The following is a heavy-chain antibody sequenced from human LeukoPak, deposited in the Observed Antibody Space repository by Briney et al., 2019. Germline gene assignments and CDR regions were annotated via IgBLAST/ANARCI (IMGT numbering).Heavy chain of an antibody. CDR1: GGTFSSYA. J-gene: IGHJ6*02. CDR2: IIPILGIA. Sequence: ASVKVFCKASGGTFSSYAISWVRQAPGPGLEWMGRIIPILGIANYAQKFQGRVTITADKSTSTAYMELSSLRSEDTAVYYCARDRLSAAGTPYYYYYGMDVWGQGTTVTVSS. CDR3: ARDRLSAAGTPYYYYYGMDV. V-gene: IGHV1-69*04. D-gene: IGHD6-13*01.